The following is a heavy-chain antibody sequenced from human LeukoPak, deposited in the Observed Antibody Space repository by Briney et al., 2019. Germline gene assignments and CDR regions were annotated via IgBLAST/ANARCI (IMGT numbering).Heavy chain of an antibody. CDR2: IRYDGSNK. V-gene: IGHV3-30*02. CDR3: AKDRMTTVVTPPEYFQH. J-gene: IGHJ1*01. CDR1: GFTFSSYG. D-gene: IGHD4-23*01. Sequence: GGSLRLSCAASGFTFSSYGMHWVRQAPGKGLEWVAFIRYDGSNKYYADSVKGRFTISRDNSKNTLYRQMNSLRAEHTAVYYCAKDRMTTVVTPPEYFQHWGQGTLVTVSS.